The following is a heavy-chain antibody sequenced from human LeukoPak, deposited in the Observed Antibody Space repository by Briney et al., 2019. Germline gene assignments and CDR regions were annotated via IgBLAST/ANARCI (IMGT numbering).Heavy chain of an antibody. CDR3: ARDNSVEDTAWWFDP. CDR1: GGSISNYY. D-gene: IGHD4-23*01. CDR2: IYYSGTT. V-gene: IGHV4-59*01. Sequence: TSETLSLTCTVSGGSISNYYWNWIRQPPGKGLEWIGYIYYSGTTNYNPSLKSRVSMSVDTSKNQFSLKLSSVTAADTAVYYCARDNSVEDTAWWFDPWGQGTLVTVSS. J-gene: IGHJ5*02.